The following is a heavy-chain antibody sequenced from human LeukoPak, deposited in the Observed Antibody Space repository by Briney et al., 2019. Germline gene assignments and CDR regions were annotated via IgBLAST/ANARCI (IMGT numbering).Heavy chain of an antibody. Sequence: SETLSLTCTVSGGSISSSSYYWGWIRQPPGKGLEWLGSIYYSGNTYYNPSLKSRVTISVDKSKNQFPLRLSSVTAADTAVYYCARHREDIVVVPFDYWGQGTLVTVPS. J-gene: IGHJ4*02. V-gene: IGHV4-39*01. CDR1: GGSISSSSYY. CDR2: IYYSGNT. CDR3: ARHREDIVVVPFDY. D-gene: IGHD2-2*01.